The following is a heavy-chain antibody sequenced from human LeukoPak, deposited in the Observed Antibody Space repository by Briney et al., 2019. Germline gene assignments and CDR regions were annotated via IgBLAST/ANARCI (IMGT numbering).Heavy chain of an antibody. CDR3: ARRRYDYIWGSYSGSIDY. CDR1: GGSISSSSYY. D-gene: IGHD3-16*01. V-gene: IGHV4-39*01. CDR2: IYYSGST. J-gene: IGHJ4*02. Sequence: PSETLSLTCTVSGGSISSSSYYWGRIRQPPGKGLEWIGSIYYSGSTYYNPSLKSRVTISVDTSKNQFSLKLSSVTAADTAVYYCARRRYDYIWGSYSGSIDYWGQGTLVTVSS.